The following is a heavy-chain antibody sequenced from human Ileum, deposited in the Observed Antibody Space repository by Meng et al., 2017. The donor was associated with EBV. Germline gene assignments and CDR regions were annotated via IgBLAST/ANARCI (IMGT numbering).Heavy chain of an antibody. Sequence: HLVKSGEGLVQPGGSLSLPWDASGITIKKPWMHGVRQVPGKGLEWVSRINDDGGITNYADSVKGRFTISRDTAKNTLSLQMSSLTVEDTAVYYCVRGGGATIFGTLDPWGQGTLVTVSS. D-gene: IGHD3-3*01. CDR1: GITIKKPW. CDR2: INDDGGIT. V-gene: IGHV3-74*01. CDR3: VRGGGATIFGTLDP. J-gene: IGHJ5*02.